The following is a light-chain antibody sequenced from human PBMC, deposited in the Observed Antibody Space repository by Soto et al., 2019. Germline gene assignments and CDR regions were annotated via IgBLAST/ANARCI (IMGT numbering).Light chain of an antibody. J-gene: IGKJ2*01. V-gene: IGKV1-5*03. CDR2: KAS. CDR1: QSISSW. Sequence: DIQMTQSPSTLSSVGDRVTITSRASQSISSWLAWYQQKPGNAPKLLIYKASSLESGVPSRFSGSGSGTEFTLTISSLQPDDFAAYYCQQYNSYSYTFGQGTKLEIK. CDR3: QQYNSYSYT.